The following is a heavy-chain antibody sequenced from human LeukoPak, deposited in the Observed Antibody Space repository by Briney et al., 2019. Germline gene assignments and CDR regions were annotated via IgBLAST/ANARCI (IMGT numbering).Heavy chain of an antibody. J-gene: IGHJ4*02. CDR3: ARDGPTSVL. CDR2: SHYSGTS. Sequence: SETLSLTCTVSGGSISSGGYYWSWIRQQPGKGLEWIGYSHYSGTSYYSTSLKSRIAISIDTSKNQFSLKLSSVTAADTAVYYCARDGPTSVLWGQGTLVTVSS. CDR1: GGSISSGGYY. D-gene: IGHD1-1*01. V-gene: IGHV4-31*03.